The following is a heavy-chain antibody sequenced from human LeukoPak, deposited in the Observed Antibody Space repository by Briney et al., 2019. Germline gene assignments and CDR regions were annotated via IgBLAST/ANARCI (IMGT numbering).Heavy chain of an antibody. D-gene: IGHD2-21*02. CDR2: IRFDGSDK. V-gene: IGHV3-30*02. Sequence: GGSLRLSCAASGFTFSNYDMHWVRQAPGKGLEWVTFIRFDGSDKYYADSVKGRFTISRDNSKNTLYLQMNSLRTEDTGVYYCAKGDTSWGQGTLVTVSS. CDR3: AKGDTS. CDR1: GFTFSNYD. J-gene: IGHJ5*02.